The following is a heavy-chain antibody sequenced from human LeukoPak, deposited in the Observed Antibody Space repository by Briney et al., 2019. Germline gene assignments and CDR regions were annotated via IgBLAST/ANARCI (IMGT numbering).Heavy chain of an antibody. CDR3: ARGALATTPFFDY. D-gene: IGHD5-24*01. Sequence: SETLSLTCPVSGGSISNYYYWTWIRQPPGKGLEWIGYVYYTGSTNFNPSLKSRVTMSLDTSRNQFSLKLTSLTAADTAVYYCARGALATTPFFDYWGQGTLVTVSS. CDR1: GGSISNYY. CDR2: VYYTGST. J-gene: IGHJ4*02. V-gene: IGHV4-59*01.